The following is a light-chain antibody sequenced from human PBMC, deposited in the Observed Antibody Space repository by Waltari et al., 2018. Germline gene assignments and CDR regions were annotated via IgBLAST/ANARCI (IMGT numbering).Light chain of an antibody. J-gene: IGLJ2*01. CDR2: TND. V-gene: IGLV1-47*01. Sequence: QSVLTQPPSASGASGQWVTISCSGSTPNLGTNHVYWYQHLPGMAPQLLIYTNDRRPSGVSDRFYGSKSGTSASLAIRGLRSEDEAHYYCAAWDDSLSGLVFGGGTKVTV. CDR3: AAWDDSLSGLV. CDR1: TPNLGTNH.